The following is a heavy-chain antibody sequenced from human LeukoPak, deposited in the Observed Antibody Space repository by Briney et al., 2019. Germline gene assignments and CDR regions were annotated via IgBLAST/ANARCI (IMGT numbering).Heavy chain of an antibody. CDR2: IYTSGST. CDR3: ARGSSSWYESPYSGFDP. CDR1: GGSISSGSYY. J-gene: IGHJ5*02. V-gene: IGHV4-61*02. D-gene: IGHD6-13*01. Sequence: PSETLSLTSTVSGGSISSGSYYWSWIRQPAGKGLEWIGRIYTSGSTNYNPSLKSRVTISVDTSKNQFSLKLSSVTAADTAVYYCARGSSSWYESPYSGFDPWGQETLVTVSS.